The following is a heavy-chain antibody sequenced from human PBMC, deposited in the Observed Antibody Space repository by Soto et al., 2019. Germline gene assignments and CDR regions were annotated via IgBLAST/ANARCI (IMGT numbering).Heavy chain of an antibody. CDR3: ARELGGDYVYGMDV. Sequence: QVQLQESGPGLVKPSETLSLNCTVSGDSISRYYWSWIRQSPGKGLEWIGHIYYSGRTYYNPSLKTRVIISIDTSRSHFSLKLTSVTADDTAVYFCARELGGDYVYGMDVWGQGTTVTVSS. CDR2: IYYSGRT. CDR1: GDSISRYY. V-gene: IGHV4-59*01. J-gene: IGHJ6*02. D-gene: IGHD1-26*01.